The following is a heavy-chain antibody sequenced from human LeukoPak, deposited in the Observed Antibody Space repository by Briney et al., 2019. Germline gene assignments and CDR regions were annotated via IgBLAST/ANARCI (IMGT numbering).Heavy chain of an antibody. Sequence: SETLSLTCAVYGGSFSGYCWSWIRQPPGKGLEWIGEINHSGSTNYNPSLKSRVTISVDTSKNQFSLKLSSVTAADTAVYYCARGGVLLWFRELFGAFDIWGQGTMVTVSS. J-gene: IGHJ3*02. D-gene: IGHD3-10*01. CDR3: ARGGVLLWFRELFGAFDI. CDR2: INHSGST. CDR1: GGSFSGYC. V-gene: IGHV4-34*01.